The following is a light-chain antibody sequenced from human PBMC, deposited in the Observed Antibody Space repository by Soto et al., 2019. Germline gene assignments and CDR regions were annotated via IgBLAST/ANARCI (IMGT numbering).Light chain of an antibody. CDR1: QGIGDT. CDR3: QQYSSSPLT. V-gene: IGKV3-20*01. CDR2: GTS. J-gene: IGKJ4*01. Sequence: EIVMTQSPATLSVSPGEGATLSCRASQGIGDTLAWYQHKPGQTPRLLIYGTSNRATGIPDRFTGSGSGTDFTLTISRLEPEDFAVYYCQQYSSSPLTFGGGTKVDIK.